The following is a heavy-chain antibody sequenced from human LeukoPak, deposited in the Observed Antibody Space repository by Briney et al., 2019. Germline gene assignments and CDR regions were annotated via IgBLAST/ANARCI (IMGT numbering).Heavy chain of an antibody. CDR3: ATNLGGYCSSTSCPSGYYFDY. J-gene: IGHJ4*02. V-gene: IGHV1-69*04. Sequence: ASVKVSCKASGGTFSSYAISWVRQAPGQGLEWMGRIIPIFGIANYAQKFQGRVTITADKSTSTAYMELSSLRPEDTAVYYCATNLGGYCSSTSCPSGYYFDYWGQGTLVTVSS. CDR1: GGTFSSYA. D-gene: IGHD2-2*01. CDR2: IIPIFGIA.